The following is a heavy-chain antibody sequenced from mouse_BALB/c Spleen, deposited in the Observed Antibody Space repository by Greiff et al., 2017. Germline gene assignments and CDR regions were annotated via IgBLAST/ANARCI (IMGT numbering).Heavy chain of an antibody. CDR3: ARGDGYYYAMDY. CDR2: IWAGGST. CDR1: GFSLTSYG. Sequence: QVHVKQSGPGLVAPSQSLSITCTVSGFSLTSYGVHWVRQPPGKGLEWLGVIWAGGSTNYNSALMSRLSISKDNSKSQVFLKMNSLQTDDTAMYYCARGDGYYYAMDYWGQGTSVTVSS. J-gene: IGHJ4*01. D-gene: IGHD2-3*01. V-gene: IGHV2-9*02.